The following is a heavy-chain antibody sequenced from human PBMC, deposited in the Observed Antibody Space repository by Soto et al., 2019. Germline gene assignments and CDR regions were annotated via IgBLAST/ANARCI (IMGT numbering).Heavy chain of an antibody. CDR2: ISYDGSNK. CDR1: GFTFSSYG. D-gene: IGHD6-13*01. J-gene: IGHJ4*02. CDR3: AKGTRIAAAGTGY. Sequence: GGSLRLSCAASGFTFSSYGMHWVRQAPGKGLEWVAVISYDGSNKYYADPVKGRFTISRDNSKNTLYLQMNSLRAEDTAVYYCAKGTRIAAAGTGYWGQGTLVTVSS. V-gene: IGHV3-30*18.